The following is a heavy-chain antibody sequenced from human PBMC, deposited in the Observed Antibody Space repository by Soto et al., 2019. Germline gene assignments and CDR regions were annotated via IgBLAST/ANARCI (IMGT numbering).Heavy chain of an antibody. V-gene: IGHV4-39*07. CDR3: ARTSFETVLRYFDWSLPDSYYFDY. J-gene: IGHJ4*02. Sequence: PSETLSLTCTVSGGSISSSSYYWGWIRQPPGKGLEWIGSIYYSGSTYYNPSLKSRVTISVDTSKNQFSLKLSSVTAADTAVYYCARTSFETVLRYFDWSLPDSYYFDYWGQGTLVTVYS. D-gene: IGHD3-9*01. CDR1: GGSISSSSYY. CDR2: IYYSGST.